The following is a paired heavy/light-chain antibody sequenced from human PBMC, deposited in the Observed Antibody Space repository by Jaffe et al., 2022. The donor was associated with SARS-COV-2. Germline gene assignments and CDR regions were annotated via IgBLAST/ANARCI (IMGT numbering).Heavy chain of an antibody. D-gene: IGHD2-8*01. CDR1: GFTFSSYA. CDR3: ATRPSCTNGVCYGLSY. J-gene: IGHJ4*02. Sequence: EVQLLESGGGLVQPGGSLRLSCAASGFTFSSYAVSWVRQAPGKGLEWVSSVSGDGGSTYYADSVKGRFTISRDNSKNTLFLQMSSLRAEDTAEYLCATRPSCTNGVCYGLSYWGQGTLVTVSS. CDR2: VSGDGGST. V-gene: IGHV3-23*01.
Light chain of an antibody. V-gene: IGKV1-5*03. CDR2: KAS. Sequence: DIQMTQSPSTLSASVGDRVTITCRASQSISSWLAWYQQKPGKAPKLLIYKASSLESGVPSRFSGSVSGTEFTLTISSLQPDDFATYYCQQYNSYPWTFGQGTKVEIK. CDR1: QSISSW. CDR3: QQYNSYPWT. J-gene: IGKJ1*01.